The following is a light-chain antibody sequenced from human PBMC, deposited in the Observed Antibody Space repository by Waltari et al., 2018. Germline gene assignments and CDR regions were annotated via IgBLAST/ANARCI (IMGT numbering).Light chain of an antibody. CDR2: RVS. V-gene: IGKV2-24*01. Sequence: IVMTQTPLSSAVTLGQPASISCRSSQNLVHSDGNTYLSWLQQRPGQPPRLLIYRVSNRFPGVPDRFSGSGAGTDFTLKISRVEAEDVGIYYCLQATQFRTFGQGTKVEIK. CDR3: LQATQFRT. J-gene: IGKJ1*01. CDR1: QNLVHSDGNTY.